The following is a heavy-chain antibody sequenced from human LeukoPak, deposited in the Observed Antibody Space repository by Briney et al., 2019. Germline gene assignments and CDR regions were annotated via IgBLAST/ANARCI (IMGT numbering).Heavy chain of an antibody. CDR1: GGSISSGSYY. CDR3: ARAIDCSRTSCYPGKYYFDY. D-gene: IGHD2-2*01. Sequence: SETLSLTCTVSGGSISSGSYYWGCIRQPPGKGLECIGSLSYTGSTYYNPSLKSRVTISVDRPKNQFSLNLSSVTVADTAMYYCARAIDCSRTSCYPGKYYFDYWGQGNLVTVSS. V-gene: IGHV4-39*07. J-gene: IGHJ4*02. CDR2: LSYTGST.